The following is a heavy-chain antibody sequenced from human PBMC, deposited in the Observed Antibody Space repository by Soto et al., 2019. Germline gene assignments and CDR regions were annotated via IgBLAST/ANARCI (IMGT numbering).Heavy chain of an antibody. D-gene: IGHD2-15*01. Sequence: TLSLTCSVSDDSINSDKYYWGWIRQPPGKGLEWIGYIYYSGSTYYNPSLKSRVTISVDTSKNQFSLKLSSVTAADTAVYYCARDDCSGGSCYSDYWGQGTLVTVSS. J-gene: IGHJ4*02. CDR1: DDSINSDKYY. V-gene: IGHV4-31*03. CDR2: IYYSGST. CDR3: ARDDCSGGSCYSDY.